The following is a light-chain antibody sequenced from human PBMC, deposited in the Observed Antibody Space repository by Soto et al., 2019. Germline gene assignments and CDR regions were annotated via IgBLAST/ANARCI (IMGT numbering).Light chain of an antibody. J-gene: IGLJ2*01. CDR1: SSDIGGYNL. V-gene: IGLV2-23*01. CDR3: SSYAGSATLVV. CDR2: EGS. Sequence: QSVLTQPASVSGSPGQSITISCSGTSSDIGGYNLVSWFQQHPGKAPKLLIFEGSRLPSGVSSRFSGSKSGNTASLAISGLQAEDEADYYCSSYAGSATLVVFGGGTKLTV.